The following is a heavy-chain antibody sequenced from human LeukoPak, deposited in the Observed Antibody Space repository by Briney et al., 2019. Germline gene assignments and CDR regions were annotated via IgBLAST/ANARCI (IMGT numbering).Heavy chain of an antibody. V-gene: IGHV4-4*07. D-gene: IGHD1-26*01. CDR1: GGSIRSYF. CDR2: IYTTGAT. J-gene: IGHJ4*02. CDR3: ARQGYTASYYFLGY. Sequence: SETLSLTCTVPGGSIRSYFWGWVRQPAGKGLEWIGRIYTTGATLYNPSLKTRLTMSNDTSKNQFSLRLTSVVAADTAVYYGARQGYTASYYFLGYWSKGTLVTVSS.